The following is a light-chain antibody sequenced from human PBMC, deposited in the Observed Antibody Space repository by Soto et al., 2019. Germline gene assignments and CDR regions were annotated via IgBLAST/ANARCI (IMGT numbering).Light chain of an antibody. CDR2: DAS. CDR3: QHYGNYFT. Sequence: EDVLTQSPATLFLSPRGRSTLSFAASQSVSSTYRAWYQQRPGLPPRLLIYDASFRASGVPDRFSGSGSGTDFTLTISRLEPEDFAVYYCQHYGNYFTFGGGTKVDIK. CDR1: QSVSSTY. V-gene: IGKV3D-20*01. J-gene: IGKJ4*01.